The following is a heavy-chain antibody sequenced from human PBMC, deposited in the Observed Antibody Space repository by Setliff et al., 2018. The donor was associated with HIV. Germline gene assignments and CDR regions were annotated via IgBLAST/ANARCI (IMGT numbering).Heavy chain of an antibody. CDR1: GFTFSAYS. Sequence: GGSLRLSCAASGFTFSAYSMNWVRQVPGKGLEWVSCISTSGNFIYYADSVKGRFTVARDNAKNSLYLQMNSLRAGDTAVYYCLRGGSFGDIPNCWGQGTLVTVSS. CDR2: ISTSGNFI. D-gene: IGHD4-17*01. V-gene: IGHV3-21*06. CDR3: LRGGSFGDIPNC. J-gene: IGHJ4*02.